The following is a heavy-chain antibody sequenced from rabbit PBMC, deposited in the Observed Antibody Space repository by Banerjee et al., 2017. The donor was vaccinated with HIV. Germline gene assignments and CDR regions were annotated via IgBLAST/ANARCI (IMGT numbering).Heavy chain of an antibody. CDR1: GFDFSSYY. CDR3: ARDRAGYAGYGYGPFNL. Sequence: QSLEETGGGLVQPGGSLTLSCKASGFDFSSYYMSWVRQAPGKGLEWIACINTSSGNTVYASWAKGRFTISKTSSTTVTLQMTSLTASDTATYFCARDRAGYAGYGYGPFNLWGQGTLVTVS. D-gene: IGHD6-1*01. CDR2: INTSSGNT. V-gene: IGHV1S40*01. J-gene: IGHJ4*01.